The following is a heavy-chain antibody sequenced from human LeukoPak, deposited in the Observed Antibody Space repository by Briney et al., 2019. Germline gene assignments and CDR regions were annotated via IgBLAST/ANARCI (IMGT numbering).Heavy chain of an antibody. V-gene: IGHV3-11*01. Sequence: GGSLRLSCAASGFTFSDYYMSWIRQAPGKGLEWVSYISSSGSTIYYADSVKGRFTISRDNAKNSLYLQMNSLRAEDTALYYCAKDGRLGHFDYWGQGTLVTVSS. D-gene: IGHD3-22*01. CDR2: ISSSGSTI. CDR3: AKDGRLGHFDY. CDR1: GFTFSDYY. J-gene: IGHJ4*02.